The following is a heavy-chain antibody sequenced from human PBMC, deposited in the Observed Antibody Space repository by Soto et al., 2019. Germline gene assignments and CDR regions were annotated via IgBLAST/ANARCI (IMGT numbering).Heavy chain of an antibody. V-gene: IGHV3-21*06. CDR1: GFTFTRYS. Sequence: GGSLRLSCAASGFTFTRYSMNWVRQAPGKGLEWVSSISSTTNYIYYGDSMNGRFTISRDNAKNSLYLEMNSLRAEDTAVYYCARESEDLTSNFDYWGQGTLVTVSS. J-gene: IGHJ4*02. CDR3: ARESEDLTSNFDY. CDR2: ISSTTNYI.